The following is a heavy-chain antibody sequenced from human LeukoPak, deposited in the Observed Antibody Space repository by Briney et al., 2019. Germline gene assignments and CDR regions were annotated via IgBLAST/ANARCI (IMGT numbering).Heavy chain of an antibody. V-gene: IGHV1-69*13. CDR2: VIPIFGTA. D-gene: IGHD3-3*01. J-gene: IGHJ5*02. Sequence: ASVKFSCKASGVTFSIYAISWVRQAPGQGLEWMGGVIPIFGTAKYAQKFQGRVTITADESTSTAYMELSSLRSEDTAVYYCARVGDFWSGYPQRNWFDPWGQGTLVTVSS. CDR1: GVTFSIYA. CDR3: ARVGDFWSGYPQRNWFDP.